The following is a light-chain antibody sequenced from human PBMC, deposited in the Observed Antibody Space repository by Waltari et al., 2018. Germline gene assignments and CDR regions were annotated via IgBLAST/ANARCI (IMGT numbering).Light chain of an antibody. CDR3: SSYTSSSTWV. J-gene: IGLJ2*01. V-gene: IGLV2-18*02. CDR2: EVS. CDR1: NSDVAIFRR. Sequence: QSALTQPPSVSGSPGQSVIISCSCANSDVAIFRRVPWYQQSPGTAPRLLIYEVSNRPSGVPDRFSGSKSGNTASLTISGLQAEDEADYYCSSYTSSSTWVFGGGTKLTVL.